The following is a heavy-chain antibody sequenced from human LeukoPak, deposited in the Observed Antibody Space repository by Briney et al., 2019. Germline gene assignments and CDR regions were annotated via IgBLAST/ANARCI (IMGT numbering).Heavy chain of an antibody. CDR3: ARDPEPPSYCSSTSCAGAWPTHHY. CDR2: IIPIFGTA. V-gene: IGHV1-69*01. CDR1: GGTFSSYA. D-gene: IGHD2-2*01. Sequence: GSSVKVSCKASGGTFSSYAISWVRQAPGQGLEWTGGIIPIFGTANYAQKFQGRVTITADESTSTAYMELSSLRSEDTAVYYCARDPEPPSYCSSTSCAGAWPTHHYWGQGTLVTVSS. J-gene: IGHJ4*02.